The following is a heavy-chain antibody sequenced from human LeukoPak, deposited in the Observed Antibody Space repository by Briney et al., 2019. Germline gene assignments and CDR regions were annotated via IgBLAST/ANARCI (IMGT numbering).Heavy chain of an antibody. CDR1: GGSFSGYY. V-gene: IGHV4-34*01. Sequence: SETLSLTCAVYGGSFSGYYWSWIRQPPGKGLEWIGEINHSGSTNYNPSLKSRVTISVDTSKNQFPLKLSSVTAADTAVYYCASVNSLLQWLYYWGQGTLVTVSS. D-gene: IGHD6-19*01. J-gene: IGHJ4*02. CDR2: INHSGST. CDR3: ASVNSLLQWLYY.